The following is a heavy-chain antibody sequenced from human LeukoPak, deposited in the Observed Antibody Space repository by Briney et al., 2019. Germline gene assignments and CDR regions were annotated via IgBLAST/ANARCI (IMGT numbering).Heavy chain of an antibody. CDR1: GFTFSSYW. CDR3: VRVVPAAIYYFDY. D-gene: IGHD2-2*01. CDR2: IKQDGSEK. V-gene: IGHV3-7*01. Sequence: GGSLRLSCAASGFTFSSYWMSWVRQAPGKGLEWVANIKQDGSEKYYVDSVKGRFTISRDNAKNSLYLQMNSLRAEDTAVYYCVRVVPAAIYYFDYWGQGTLVTVSS. J-gene: IGHJ4*02.